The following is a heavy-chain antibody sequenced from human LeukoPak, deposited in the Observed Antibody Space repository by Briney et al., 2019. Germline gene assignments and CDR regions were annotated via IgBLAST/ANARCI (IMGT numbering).Heavy chain of an antibody. Sequence: GGSLRLSCVASGLTFSSQWMTWVRQAPGKGLEWLANIGGDGRRKFYEDSVEGRFTISRDNAESSLYLQMNSLRAEDTAVYYCAGGVGWHFDLWGRGTLVTVSS. D-gene: IGHD2-2*01. CDR3: AGGVGWHFDL. CDR1: GLTFSSQW. V-gene: IGHV3-7*01. CDR2: IGGDGRRK. J-gene: IGHJ2*01.